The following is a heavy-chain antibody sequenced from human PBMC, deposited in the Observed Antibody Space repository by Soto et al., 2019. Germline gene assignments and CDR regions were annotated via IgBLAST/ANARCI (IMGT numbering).Heavy chain of an antibody. D-gene: IGHD3-3*01. V-gene: IGHV3-64D*06. Sequence: GPLRLSCSASGFTFSSYAMHWVRQGPGKGLEYVSAISSNGCSTYYADSVKGRFTISRDNSKNTLYLQMSSLRAEDTAVYYCVKGGYDFWSGYYIWFDPLGQGTLVTVSS. J-gene: IGHJ5*02. CDR1: GFTFSSYA. CDR2: ISSNGCST. CDR3: VKGGYDFWSGYYIWFDP.